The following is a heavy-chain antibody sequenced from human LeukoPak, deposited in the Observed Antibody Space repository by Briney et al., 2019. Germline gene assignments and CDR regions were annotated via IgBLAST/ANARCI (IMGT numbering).Heavy chain of an antibody. CDR1: GFVFRNYY. J-gene: IGHJ5*02. CDR2: INGDGSST. D-gene: IGHD6-13*01. V-gene: IGHV3-74*01. Sequence: GGSLRLSCTVSGFVFRNYYMHWVRQTPGKGLVWVSHINGDGSSTSHADSVKGRFTISRDNAKSTLYLQMNSLRAEDTAVYYCARGGVPAAQDSWGQRTLVTVSS. CDR3: ARGGVPAAQDS.